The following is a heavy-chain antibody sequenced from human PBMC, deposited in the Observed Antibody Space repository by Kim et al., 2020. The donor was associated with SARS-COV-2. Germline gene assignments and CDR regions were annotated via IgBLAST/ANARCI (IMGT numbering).Heavy chain of an antibody. CDR3: GRDRAGAFDI. J-gene: IGHJ3*02. CDR2: IYYSGNT. V-gene: IGHV4-31*03. CDR1: GGSISSGGYY. Sequence: SETLSLTCTVSGGSISSGGYYWSWIRQHPGKCLEWIVYIYYSGNTYYNPSLKSRVTISVDTSKNQFSLKLSSVTAADTAVYYCGRDRAGAFDIWGQGTMVTVSS.